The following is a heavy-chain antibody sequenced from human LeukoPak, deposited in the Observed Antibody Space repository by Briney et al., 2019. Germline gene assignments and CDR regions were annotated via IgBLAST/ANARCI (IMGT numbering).Heavy chain of an antibody. J-gene: IGHJ4*02. CDR2: ISGSGTYI. Sequence: GGSLRLSCAASGFTFSSYSMNWVRQAPGKGLEWVSAISGSGTYIYYADSVKGRFTISRDNAKNSLYLQMNSLRAEDTAVYYCARVSGGYGDRGGYWGQGTLVTVSS. V-gene: IGHV3-21*01. CDR3: ARVSGGYGDRGGY. D-gene: IGHD4-17*01. CDR1: GFTFSSYS.